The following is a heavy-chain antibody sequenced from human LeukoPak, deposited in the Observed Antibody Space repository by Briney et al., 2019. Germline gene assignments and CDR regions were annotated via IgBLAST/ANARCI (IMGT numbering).Heavy chain of an antibody. D-gene: IGHD3-16*01. CDR3: AEGKGGEAFDV. J-gene: IGHJ3*01. CDR1: GFTFSSYA. V-gene: IGHV3-30-3*02. Sequence: GGSLRLSCAASGFTFSSYAMHWVRQAPGKGLEWVAVISYDGSNKYYADSVKGRFTISRDNSKNTLFMQMNSLRAEDTAVYYCAEGKGGEAFDVWGQGTMVTVSS. CDR2: ISYDGSNK.